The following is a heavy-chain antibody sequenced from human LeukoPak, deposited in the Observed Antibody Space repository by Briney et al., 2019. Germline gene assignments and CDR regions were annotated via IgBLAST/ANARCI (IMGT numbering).Heavy chain of an antibody. V-gene: IGHV3-21*01. CDR1: GFTFSSYS. CDR3: ARGDLSLNY. CDR2: ISNSGTYI. J-gene: IGHJ4*02. Sequence: GGSLRLSCAASGFTFSSYSMNWVRHAPGKGLEWVSSISNSGTYIYYADSVKGRFTISRDNDKNSLYLQMNSLRAEDTAVYYCARGDLSLNYWGQGTLVTVSS. D-gene: IGHD3-16*01.